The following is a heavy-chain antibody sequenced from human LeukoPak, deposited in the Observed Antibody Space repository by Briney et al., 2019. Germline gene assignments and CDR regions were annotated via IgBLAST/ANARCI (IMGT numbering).Heavy chain of an antibody. CDR1: GFPFSSYG. CDR3: ARDLSAAFDF. J-gene: IGHJ4*02. Sequence: PGRTLRLSCAASGFPFSSYGMHWVRQAPGEGLGWVARLVYDERSDYANSVKGRFSISKDNSKNTLFLDMSDLRVEDTAVYYCARDLSAAFDFWGQGVLVTVSS. D-gene: IGHD6-19*01. CDR2: LVYDERS. V-gene: IGHV3-33*05.